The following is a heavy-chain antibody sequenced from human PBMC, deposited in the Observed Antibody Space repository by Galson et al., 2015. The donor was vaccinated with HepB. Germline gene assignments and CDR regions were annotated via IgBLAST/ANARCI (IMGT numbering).Heavy chain of an antibody. D-gene: IGHD4-17*01. Sequence: LRLSCAASGFTFGSTAMTWVRQAPGKGLAWVSGISANGGSRFYAESVKGRFTISRDNSKNTLSFQMNSLRAEDTAAYYCAKGYGLFDLWGQGTLVTVSS. CDR1: GFTFGSTA. J-gene: IGHJ5*02. V-gene: IGHV3-23*01. CDR2: ISANGGSR. CDR3: AKGYGLFDL.